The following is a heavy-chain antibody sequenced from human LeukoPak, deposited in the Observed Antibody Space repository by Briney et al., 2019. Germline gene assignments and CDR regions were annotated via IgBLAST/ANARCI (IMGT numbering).Heavy chain of an antibody. CDR2: INGDGSST. CDR1: GFTLSSYW. J-gene: IGHJ4*02. Sequence: GGSLRLSCAASGFTLSSYWMHWVRQGPGKGLVWVSRINGDGSSTSYADSVEGRFTISRDNAMNTLYLQMNSLRAEDTAVYYCARGAYGGTDYWGQGTLVTVSS. V-gene: IGHV3-74*01. D-gene: IGHD4-23*01. CDR3: ARGAYGGTDY.